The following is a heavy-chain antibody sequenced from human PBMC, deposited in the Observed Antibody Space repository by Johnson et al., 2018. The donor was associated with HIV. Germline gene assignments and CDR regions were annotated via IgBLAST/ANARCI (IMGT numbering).Heavy chain of an antibody. CDR3: ARTIGDRPGGAFDV. CDR1: GFTFSSYG. Sequence: QVQLVESGGGVVQPGRSLRLSCAASGFTFSSYGMHWVRQDPGKGLEWVAVISYDGSNKYYADSVKGRFTISRDNSKNTVRLQMNSLKAEDTGLYYCARTIGDRPGGAFDVWGQGTMVTVSS. V-gene: IGHV3-30*03. J-gene: IGHJ3*01. CDR2: ISYDGSNK. D-gene: IGHD6-6*01.